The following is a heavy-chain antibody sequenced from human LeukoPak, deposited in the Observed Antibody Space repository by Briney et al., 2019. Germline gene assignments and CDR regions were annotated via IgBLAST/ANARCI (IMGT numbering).Heavy chain of an antibody. CDR3: ARMWGSTRKNWFDP. J-gene: IGHJ5*02. CDR2: ISSSGSTI. V-gene: IGHV3-11*01. CDR1: GFTFSDYY. Sequence: GGSLRLSCAASGFTFSDYYMSWIRQAPGKGLEWVSYISSSGSTIYYADSVKGRLTISRDNAKNSLYLQMNSLKASDTAMYYCARMWGSTRKNWFDPWGQGTLVTVSS. D-gene: IGHD2-2*01.